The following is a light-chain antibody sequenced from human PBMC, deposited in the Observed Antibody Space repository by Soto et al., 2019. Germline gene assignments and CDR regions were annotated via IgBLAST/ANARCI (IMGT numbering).Light chain of an antibody. CDR3: QQLFDSPIT. CDR2: DAS. Sequence: DIQMTQSPSTLSASVGDRVTITCRASQSASTFLAWYQQKPGQAPKLLIYDASTLQSGVPSRFSATVSGTEFSLTITSLQPEDFATYYCQQLFDSPITFGQGTRLEIK. CDR1: QSASTF. V-gene: IGKV1-5*01. J-gene: IGKJ5*01.